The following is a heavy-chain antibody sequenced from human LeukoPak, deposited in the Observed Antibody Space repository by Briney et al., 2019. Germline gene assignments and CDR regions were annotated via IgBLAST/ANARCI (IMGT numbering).Heavy chain of an antibody. D-gene: IGHD2-2*01. CDR2: IIPTFGRA. CDR3: ARDGDAIVVGPSSSHRHSKGLDV. CDR1: GYTFTSYG. V-gene: IGHV1-69*06. Sequence: GASVKVSCKASGYTFTSYGISWVRQAPGQGLEWMGGIIPTFGRANYAQRFQGRVMITADMSTNIVYLELNGLRSEDTAVYYCARDGDAIVVGPSSSHRHSKGLDVWGKGTTVTVSS. J-gene: IGHJ6*04.